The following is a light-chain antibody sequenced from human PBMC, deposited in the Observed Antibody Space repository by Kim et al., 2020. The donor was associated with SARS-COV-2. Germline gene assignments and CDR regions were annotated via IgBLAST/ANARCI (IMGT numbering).Light chain of an antibody. CDR1: NSDIGGYNY. J-gene: IGLJ3*02. Sequence: QSALTQPASVSGSPGQSITISCTGTNSDIGGYNYVSWYQQHPGKAPKLLIYDVTKRPSGVSNRFSGSKSGNTASLTIYGLQAEDEADYYCSSYTSSKTWVFGGGTKLTVL. CDR3: SSYTSSKTWV. CDR2: DVT. V-gene: IGLV2-14*01.